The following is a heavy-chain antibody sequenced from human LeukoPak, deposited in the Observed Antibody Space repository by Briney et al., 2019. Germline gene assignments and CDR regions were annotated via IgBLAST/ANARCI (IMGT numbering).Heavy chain of an antibody. V-gene: IGHV4-39*07. CDR1: GGSISSSSYY. D-gene: IGHD3-22*01. CDR3: ARGLGLGYYYDSSG. J-gene: IGHJ4*02. Sequence: SETLSLTCTVSGGSISSSSYYWGWIRQPPGKGLEWIGSIYYSGSTYYNPSLKSRVTISVDTSKNQFSLKPSSVTAADTAVYYCARGLGLGYYYDSSGWGQGTLVTVSS. CDR2: IYYSGST.